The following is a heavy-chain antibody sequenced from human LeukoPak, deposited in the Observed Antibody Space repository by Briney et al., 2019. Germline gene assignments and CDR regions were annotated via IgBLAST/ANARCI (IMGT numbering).Heavy chain of an antibody. CDR1: GYTFTSYY. D-gene: IGHD1-26*01. Sequence: WASVKVSCKASGYTFTSYYMHWVRQAPGQGLEWMGIINPSGGSTSYAQKFQGRVTMTRDTSISTAYMELSRLRSDDTAVYYCANGDTVHENSGSESASPWGQGTLVTVSS. CDR2: INPSGGST. J-gene: IGHJ5*02. CDR3: ANGDTVHENSGSESASP. V-gene: IGHV1-46*01.